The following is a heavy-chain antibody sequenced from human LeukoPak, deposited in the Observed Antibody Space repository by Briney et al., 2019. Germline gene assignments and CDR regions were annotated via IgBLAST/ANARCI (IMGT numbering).Heavy chain of an antibody. V-gene: IGHV3-21*01. D-gene: IGHD2-2*01. CDR1: GFTLSNYD. Sequence: GGPLRLSCAASGFTLSNYDMNWVRQAPGKGLEWVSSISTSSRYIYYKDSVRGRFTISRDDAKNSLYLEMNSLRAEDTAVYYCARADCSSSTCYLRRSWFDPWGQGTLVTVSS. CDR2: ISTSSRYI. CDR3: ARADCSSSTCYLRRSWFDP. J-gene: IGHJ5*02.